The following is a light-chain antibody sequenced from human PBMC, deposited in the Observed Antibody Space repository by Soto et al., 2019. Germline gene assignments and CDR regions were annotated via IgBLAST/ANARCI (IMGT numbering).Light chain of an antibody. CDR3: QQYVNWPPKYT. V-gene: IGKV3-15*01. CDR1: QSVSSN. Sequence: EIVMTQSPATLSVSPGERATLSCRASQSVSSNLAWYQQIPGQAPRLLIYGASTRATGVPARFSGSGSGTEFVLTISSLQSEDFAVYFCQQYVNWPPKYTFGQGTKLEMK. J-gene: IGKJ2*01. CDR2: GAS.